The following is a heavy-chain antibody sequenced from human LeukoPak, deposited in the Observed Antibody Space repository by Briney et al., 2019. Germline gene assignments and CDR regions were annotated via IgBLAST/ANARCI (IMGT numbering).Heavy chain of an antibody. Sequence: SGGSLRLSCAASGYSFSDYGMTWVRQVPGQGLEWVSALSLTADTTFYADSVRGRFTISRDNSQNMVYLQMNSLRAEDTAVYYCAKGGPRGGYNDFDYWGHGTLVTVSS. CDR3: AKGGPRGGYNDFDY. J-gene: IGHJ4*01. D-gene: IGHD5-24*01. V-gene: IGHV3-23*01. CDR2: LSLTADTT. CDR1: GYSFSDYG.